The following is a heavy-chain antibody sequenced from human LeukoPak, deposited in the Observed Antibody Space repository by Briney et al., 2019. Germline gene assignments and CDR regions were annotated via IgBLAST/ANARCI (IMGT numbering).Heavy chain of an antibody. CDR1: GFTFSSYA. CDR2: ISYDGSNK. D-gene: IGHD4-17*01. J-gene: IGHJ5*02. Sequence: GGSLRLSCAASGFTFSSYAMHWVRQAPGKGLEWVAVISYDGSNKYYADSVKGRFTISRDNSKNTLYLQMNSLRAEDTAVYYCAGTVTTHYGWFDPWGQGSLVTVSS. CDR3: AGTVTTHYGWFDP. V-gene: IGHV3-30*01.